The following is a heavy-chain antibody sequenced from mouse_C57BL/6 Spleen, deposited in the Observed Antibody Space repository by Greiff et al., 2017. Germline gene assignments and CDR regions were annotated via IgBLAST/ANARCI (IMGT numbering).Heavy chain of an antibody. CDR2: IDPSDSYT. J-gene: IGHJ2*01. D-gene: IGHD2-14*01. CDR3: ARGTGRDD. Sequence: VQLQQPGAELVRPGTSVKLSCKASGYTFTSYWMHWVKPRPGQGLEWIGVIDPSDSYTNYNQKFKGKATLTVDTASSTAYMQLSSLTSEDSAVYYCARGTGRDDWGQGTTLTVSS. CDR1: GYTFTSYW. V-gene: IGHV1-59*01.